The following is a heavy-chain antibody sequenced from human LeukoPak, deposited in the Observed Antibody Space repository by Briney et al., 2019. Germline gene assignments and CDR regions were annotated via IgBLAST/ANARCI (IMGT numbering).Heavy chain of an antibody. CDR3: AISYDTRADYYYGMDV. Sequence: PGGSLRLSCAASGFTFSDYYMSWIRQAPGKGLEWVSYISSSSSYTNYVDSVKGRFTISRDNAKNSLYLQMNSLRAEDTAVYYCAISYDTRADYYYGMDVWGQGTTVTVSS. CDR1: GFTFSDYY. J-gene: IGHJ6*02. D-gene: IGHD5-12*01. CDR2: ISSSSSYT. V-gene: IGHV3-11*03.